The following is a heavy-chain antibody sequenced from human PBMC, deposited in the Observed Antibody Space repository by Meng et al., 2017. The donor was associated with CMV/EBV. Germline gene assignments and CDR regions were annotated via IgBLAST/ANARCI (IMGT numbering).Heavy chain of an antibody. CDR2: IRSKAYGGTT. V-gene: IGHV3-49*04. J-gene: IGHJ6*02. Sequence: GGSLRLSCTASGFTFGDYAMSWVRRAPGKGLEWVGFIRSKAYGGTTEYAASVKGRFTISRDDSKSIAYLQMNSLKTEDTAVYYCTPGAVAGGEYYYYGMDVWGQGTTVTVSS. CDR3: TPGAVAGGEYYYYGMDV. CDR1: GFTFGDYA. D-gene: IGHD6-19*01.